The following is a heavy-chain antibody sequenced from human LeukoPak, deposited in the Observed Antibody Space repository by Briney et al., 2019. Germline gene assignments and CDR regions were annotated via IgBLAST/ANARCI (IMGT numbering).Heavy chain of an antibody. V-gene: IGHV4-31*03. D-gene: IGHD1-7*01. J-gene: IGHJ5*02. CDR3: AREAWAGTLSEWFDP. CDR2: IFSSGST. CDR1: GGPISRGAYY. Sequence: PSQTLSLTCSVSGGPISRGAYYWSWVRQLPGKGLEWIGYIFSSGSTSYNPSLRSRVTVSFDTSKNQFFLNLSSVTAADTAVYYCAREAWAGTLSEWFDPWGQGTLVTVSS.